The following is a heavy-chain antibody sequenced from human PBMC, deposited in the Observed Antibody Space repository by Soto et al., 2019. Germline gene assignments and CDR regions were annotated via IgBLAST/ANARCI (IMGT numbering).Heavy chain of an antibody. J-gene: IGHJ4*02. CDR2: IYSGGST. Sequence: EVQLVESGGGLVQPGGSLRLSCAASGFTVSRNYMSWVRQAPGKGLEWVSGIYSGGSTYYADSVKGRFTISRHNSKTKLYLQMNCLGAEDTAVYYCARQKNYYGSGNRHFDYWGQGTLVTGSS. CDR1: GFTVSRNY. D-gene: IGHD3-10*01. CDR3: ARQKNYYGSGNRHFDY. V-gene: IGHV3-53*04.